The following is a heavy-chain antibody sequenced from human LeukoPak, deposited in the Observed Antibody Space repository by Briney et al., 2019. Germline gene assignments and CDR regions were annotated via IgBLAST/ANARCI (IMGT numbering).Heavy chain of an antibody. J-gene: IGHJ4*02. V-gene: IGHV1-69*01. Sequence: SVKVSCKASGGTFSSYAIGWVRQAPGQGLEWMGGIIPIFGTANYAQKFQGRVTITADESTSTAYMELSSLRSEDTAVYYCATTLGYCSSTSCSWGYWGQGTLVTVSS. CDR1: GGTFSSYA. CDR2: IIPIFGTA. D-gene: IGHD2-2*01. CDR3: ATTLGYCSSTSCSWGY.